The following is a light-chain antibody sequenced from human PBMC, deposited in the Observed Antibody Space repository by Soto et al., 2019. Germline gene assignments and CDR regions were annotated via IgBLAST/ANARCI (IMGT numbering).Light chain of an antibody. CDR2: SAS. V-gene: IGKV3-20*01. J-gene: IGKJ1*01. Sequence: EIVLTQSPGTLSLSPGDRATLYCRASQTVTGNYLAWSHQKPGQAPRLLIHSASSRETGIQDRFSASGTGTECTLTISRLEPEDVAVDYCQQYSALTRTFGQGTKVDIK. CDR1: QTVTGNY. CDR3: QQYSALTRT.